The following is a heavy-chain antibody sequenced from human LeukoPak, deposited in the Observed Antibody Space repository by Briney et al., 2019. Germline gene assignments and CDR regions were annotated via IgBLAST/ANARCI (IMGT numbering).Heavy chain of an antibody. D-gene: IGHD3-10*01. CDR2: ISGSGGST. CDR1: GFTFSSYS. V-gene: IGHV3-23*01. CDR3: AKDGFGEENWFDP. Sequence: GRSLRLSCAASGFTFSSYSMSWVRQAPGKGLEWVSAISGSGGSTYYADSVKGRFTISRDNSKNTLYLQMNSLRAEDTAVYYCAKDGFGEENWFDPWGQGTLVTVSS. J-gene: IGHJ5*02.